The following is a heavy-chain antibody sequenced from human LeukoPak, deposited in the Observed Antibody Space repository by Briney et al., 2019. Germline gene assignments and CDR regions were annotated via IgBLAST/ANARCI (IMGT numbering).Heavy chain of an antibody. D-gene: IGHD3-10*01. CDR1: GGSVSSGSYY. Sequence: PSETLSLTCTVSGGSVSSGSYYWSWIRQPPGKGLEWIGYIYYSGSTNYNPSLKSRVTISVDKSKNQFSLKLSSVTAADTAVYYCARMGSGSPNLMGSWYFDLWGRGTLVTVSS. V-gene: IGHV4-61*01. CDR3: ARMGSGSPNLMGSWYFDL. CDR2: IYYSGST. J-gene: IGHJ2*01.